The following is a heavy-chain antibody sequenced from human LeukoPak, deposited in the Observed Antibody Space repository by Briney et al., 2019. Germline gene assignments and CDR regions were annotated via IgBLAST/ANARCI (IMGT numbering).Heavy chain of an antibody. D-gene: IGHD5-24*01. CDR2: IKQDGSEK. Sequence: GGSLRLSCAASGFTFSSYWMSWVRQAPGKGLEWVANIKQDGSEKYYVDSVKGRFTISRDNAKNSLYLQMNSLRAKDTAVYYCARERWSLSGRYFDYWGQGTLVTVSS. J-gene: IGHJ4*02. CDR3: ARERWSLSGRYFDY. V-gene: IGHV3-7*03. CDR1: GFTFSSYW.